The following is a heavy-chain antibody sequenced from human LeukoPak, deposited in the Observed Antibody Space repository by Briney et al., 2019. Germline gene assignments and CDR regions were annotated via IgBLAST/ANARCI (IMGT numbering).Heavy chain of an antibody. CDR3: ARDGYCSGGSCYGYYGMDV. D-gene: IGHD2-15*01. Sequence: GGSLRLSCAGSGFSFKSYAMSWVRQAPGKGLEWVSAISGSGGSTYYADSVKGRFTISRDSSKNTLYLQMNSLRAEDTAVYYCARDGYCSGGSCYGYYGMDVWGQGTTVTVSS. J-gene: IGHJ6*02. CDR2: ISGSGGST. CDR1: GFSFKSYA. V-gene: IGHV3-23*01.